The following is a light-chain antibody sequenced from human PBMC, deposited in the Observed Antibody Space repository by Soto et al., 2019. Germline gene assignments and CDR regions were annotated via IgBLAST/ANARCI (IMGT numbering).Light chain of an antibody. J-gene: IGKJ2*01. CDR2: GAS. CDR3: QQYVNSPVT. V-gene: IGKV3-20*01. CDR1: QRVNSSY. Sequence: EIVLTQSPDTLYLSPGEGATLSCRASQRVNSSYLAWYQQKPGQAPRLLISGASDRATGVPARVSGSGSGPEFTLTIRRLEPEDFALYYCQQYVNSPVTFGQGTQLQIK.